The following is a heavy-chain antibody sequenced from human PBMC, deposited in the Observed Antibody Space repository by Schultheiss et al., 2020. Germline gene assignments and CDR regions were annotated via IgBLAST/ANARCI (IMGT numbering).Heavy chain of an antibody. CDR3: TKASYYDILTGYYWGFDY. J-gene: IGHJ4*02. D-gene: IGHD3-9*01. CDR2: ISGSGGST. CDR1: GFTFWSYA. V-gene: IGHV3-23*01. Sequence: GGSLRLSCAASGFTFWSYAMHWVRQAPGKGLEWVSAISGSGGSTYYADSVKGRFTISRDNSKNTLYLQMNSLRAEDTAVYYCTKASYYDILTGYYWGFDYWGQGTLVTVSS.